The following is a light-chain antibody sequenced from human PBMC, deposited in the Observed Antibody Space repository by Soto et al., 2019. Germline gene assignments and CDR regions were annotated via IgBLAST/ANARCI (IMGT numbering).Light chain of an antibody. CDR3: MQRKEFPVT. CDR2: LGS. Sequence: DIVMTQSPLSLPVTPGEPASISCRSSQSLLHSNGYNYLDWYLQKPGQSPQLLIYLGSNRASGVPDRFSGSGSGTDFTLKISRVEAEDVGVHYCMQRKEFPVTFGGGTKVDIK. V-gene: IGKV2-28*01. J-gene: IGKJ4*01. CDR1: QSLLHSNGYNY.